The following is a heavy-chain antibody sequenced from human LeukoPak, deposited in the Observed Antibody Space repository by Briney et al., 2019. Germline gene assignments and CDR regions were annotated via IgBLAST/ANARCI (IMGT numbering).Heavy chain of an antibody. J-gene: IGHJ4*02. CDR3: ARERESVCDY. V-gene: IGHV3-33*08. Sequence: GGSLRLSCAASGFTFSDYSMNWVRQAPGKGPEWLTTIWYDGSNKYYADSVKGRFTISRDNSKNTLYLQMSSLRAEDTAVYYCARERESVCDYWGQGTLVTVSS. D-gene: IGHD2-8*01. CDR2: IWYDGSNK. CDR1: GFTFSDYS.